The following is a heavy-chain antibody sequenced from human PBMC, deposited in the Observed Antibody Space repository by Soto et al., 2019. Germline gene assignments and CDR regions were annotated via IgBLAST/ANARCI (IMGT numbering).Heavy chain of an antibody. V-gene: IGHV1-18*01. CDR2: ISAYNGNT. D-gene: IGHD3-3*01. Sequence: QVLLVQSGAEVKKPGASVKVSCKASGYTFSSYGVSWVRQAPGQGLEWMGWISAYNGNTKYSQNLQGRVTMTIDTTTSSAYLEVRSLRSDDTAIYYCARYFWSGQLPSYFDQWGQGTLVTVSS. CDR1: GYTFSSYG. CDR3: ARYFWSGQLPSYFDQ. J-gene: IGHJ4*02.